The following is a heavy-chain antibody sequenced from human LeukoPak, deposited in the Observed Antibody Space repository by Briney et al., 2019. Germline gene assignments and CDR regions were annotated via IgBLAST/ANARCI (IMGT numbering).Heavy chain of an antibody. J-gene: IGHJ4*02. CDR3: ARDPGSYSSGPAAFDY. Sequence: GRSLRLSCAASGFTFDDYAMHWVRQAPGKGLEWVSGISWNSGSIGYADSVKGRFTISRDNAKNSLYLQMNSLRAEDTAVYYCARDPGSYSSGPAAFDYWGQGTLVTVSS. D-gene: IGHD6-19*01. V-gene: IGHV3-9*01. CDR2: ISWNSGSI. CDR1: GFTFDDYA.